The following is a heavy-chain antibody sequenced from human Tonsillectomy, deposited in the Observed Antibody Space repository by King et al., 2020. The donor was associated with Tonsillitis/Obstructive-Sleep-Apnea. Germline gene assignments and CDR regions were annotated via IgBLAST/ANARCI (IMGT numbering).Heavy chain of an antibody. CDR3: ARLAIPYILTGYYIWEYNWFDP. V-gene: IGHV4-59*08. J-gene: IGHJ5*02. Sequence: QLQESGPGLVKPSETLSLTCTVSGGSISSYYWSWIRQPPGKGLEWIGYIYYSGSTNYNPSLKSRVTISVDTSKNQFSLKLSSVTAADTAVYYCARLAIPYILTGYYIWEYNWFDPWGQGTLVTVSS. CDR2: IYYSGST. D-gene: IGHD3-9*01. CDR1: GGSISSYY.